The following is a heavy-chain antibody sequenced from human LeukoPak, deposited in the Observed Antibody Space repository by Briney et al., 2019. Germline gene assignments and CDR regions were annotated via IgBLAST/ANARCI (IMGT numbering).Heavy chain of an antibody. CDR1: GYTFTSYG. CDR2: INPNSGGT. V-gene: IGHV1-2*02. J-gene: IGHJ4*02. Sequence: ASVKVSCKASGYTFTSYGISWVRQAPGQGLEWMGWINPNSGGTNYAQKFQGRVTMTRDTSISTAYMELSRLRSDDTAVYYCARVKKVDTAMAGFDYWGQGTLVTVSS. D-gene: IGHD5-18*01. CDR3: ARVKKVDTAMAGFDY.